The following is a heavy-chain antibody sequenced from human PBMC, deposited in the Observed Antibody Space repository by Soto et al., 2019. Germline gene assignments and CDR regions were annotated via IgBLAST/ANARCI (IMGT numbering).Heavy chain of an antibody. CDR3: ARHIYYGSEYYGMDV. D-gene: IGHD3-10*01. CDR2: IYPGDSDT. V-gene: IGHV5-51*01. J-gene: IGHJ6*02. CDR1: GYSFTSYW. Sequence: GESLKISCKGSGYSFTSYWIGWVRQMPGKGLEWMRIIYPGDSDTRYSPSFQGQVTISADKSISTAYLQRSSLKASDTAMYYCARHIYYGSEYYGMDVWGQGTTVTVSS.